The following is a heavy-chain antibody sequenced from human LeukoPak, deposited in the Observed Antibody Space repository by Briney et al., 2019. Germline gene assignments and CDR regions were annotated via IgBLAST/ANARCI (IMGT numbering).Heavy chain of an antibody. D-gene: IGHD1-1*01. V-gene: IGHV3-48*02. CDR1: GFTFSSYS. CDR3: ARNGWGTGTREWYFDY. Sequence: GRSLRLSCAASGFTFSSYSMNWVRQAPGKGLEWVSYISSSSTIYYADSVKGRFTISRDNAKNSLYLQMNSLRDEDTAVYYCARNGWGTGTREWYFDYWGQGTLVTVSS. CDR2: ISSSSTI. J-gene: IGHJ4*02.